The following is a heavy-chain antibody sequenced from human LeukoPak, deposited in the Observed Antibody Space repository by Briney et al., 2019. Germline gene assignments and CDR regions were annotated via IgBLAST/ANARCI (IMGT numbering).Heavy chain of an antibody. D-gene: IGHD2-2*01. V-gene: IGHV3-21*01. CDR3: ARAPGRYCSSTSCRAYYFDY. CDR2: ISSSSSYI. J-gene: IGHJ4*01. Sequence: GGSLRLSCAASGFTFSSYSVNWVRQAPGKGLEWVSSISSSSSYIYYADSVKGRFTISRDNAKNSLYLQMNNLRAEGTAVYYCARAPGRYCSSTSCRAYYFDYWGQGTLVTVSS. CDR1: GFTFSSYS.